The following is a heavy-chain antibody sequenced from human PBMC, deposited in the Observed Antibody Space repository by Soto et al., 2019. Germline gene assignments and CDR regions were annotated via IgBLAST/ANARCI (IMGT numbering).Heavy chain of an antibody. J-gene: IGHJ6*02. Sequence: GGSLRLSCSASGFMFNTFGIHWVRQAPGKGLEWVSYISSSSSTIYYADSVKGRFTISRDNAKNSLYLQMNSLRDEDTAVYYCARNGAARYYGMDVWGQGTTVTVSS. CDR2: ISSSSSTI. D-gene: IGHD6-13*01. CDR1: GFMFNTFG. CDR3: ARNGAARYYGMDV. V-gene: IGHV3-48*02.